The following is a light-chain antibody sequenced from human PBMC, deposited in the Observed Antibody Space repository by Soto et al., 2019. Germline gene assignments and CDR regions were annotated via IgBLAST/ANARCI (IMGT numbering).Light chain of an antibody. CDR2: GAS. CDR3: QQYNNWPPT. CDR1: QSVSSN. J-gene: IGKJ5*01. V-gene: IGKV3-15*01. Sequence: EIVLTQSPGTLSLSPGERATLSCRASQSVSSNYLAWYQQKPGQAPRLLIYGASTRATGIPARFSGSGSGTEFTLTISSLQSEDFAVYYCQQYNNWPPTFGQGTRLEIK.